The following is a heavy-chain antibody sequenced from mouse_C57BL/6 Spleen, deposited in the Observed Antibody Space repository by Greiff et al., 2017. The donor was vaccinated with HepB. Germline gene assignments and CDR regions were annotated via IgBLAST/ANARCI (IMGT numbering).Heavy chain of an antibody. CDR3: TSGVTTGWFAY. D-gene: IGHD2-2*01. V-gene: IGHV1-15*01. Sequence: QVQLKQSGAELVRPGASVTLSCKASGYTFTDYEMHWVKQTPVHGLEWIGAIDPETGGTAYNQKFKGKAILTADKSSSTAYMELRSLTSEDSAVYYCTSGVTTGWFAYWGQGTLVTVSA. CDR1: GYTFTDYE. J-gene: IGHJ3*01. CDR2: IDPETGGT.